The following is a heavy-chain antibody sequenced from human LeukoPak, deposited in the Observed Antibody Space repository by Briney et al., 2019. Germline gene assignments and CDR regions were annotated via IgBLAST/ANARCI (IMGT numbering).Heavy chain of an antibody. V-gene: IGHV1-8*01. D-gene: IGHD3-9*01. Sequence: ASVKVSCKASVYTFTSYDINWVRQATGQGLEWMGWMNPNSGNTGYAQKFQGRVTMTRNTSISTAYMELSSLRSGDTAVYYCARVNYDILTGDQDYWGQGTLVTVSS. CDR1: VYTFTSYD. CDR2: MNPNSGNT. J-gene: IGHJ4*02. CDR3: ARVNYDILTGDQDY.